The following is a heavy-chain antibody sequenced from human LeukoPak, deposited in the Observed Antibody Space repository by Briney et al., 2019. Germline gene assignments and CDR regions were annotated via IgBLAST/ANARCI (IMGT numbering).Heavy chain of an antibody. J-gene: IGHJ5*02. CDR3: ARASMVRGARFDP. CDR2: ISGSGGST. V-gene: IGHV3-23*01. Sequence: GGSLRLSCAVSGISLSNYGMSWVRQAPGKGLEWVAGISGSGGSTNYADSVKGRFTISRDNSKNTLYLQMNSLRAEDTAVYYCARASMVRGARFDPWGQGTLVAVSS. D-gene: IGHD3-10*01. CDR1: GISLSNYG.